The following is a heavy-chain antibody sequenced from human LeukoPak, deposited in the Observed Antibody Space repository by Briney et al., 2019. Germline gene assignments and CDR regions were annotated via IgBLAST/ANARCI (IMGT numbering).Heavy chain of an antibody. J-gene: IGHJ4*02. CDR2: IKQDGSEK. D-gene: IGHD1-26*01. Sequence: GGSLRLSCAASGFTFSSYWMSWVRQAPGKGLEWVANIKQDGSEKYYVDSVKGRFTISRDNAKNSLYLQMNSLRAEDTAVYYCARFRYSGSYYYFDYWGQGTLVTVSS. V-gene: IGHV3-7*01. CDR1: GFTFSSYW. CDR3: ARFRYSGSYYYFDY.